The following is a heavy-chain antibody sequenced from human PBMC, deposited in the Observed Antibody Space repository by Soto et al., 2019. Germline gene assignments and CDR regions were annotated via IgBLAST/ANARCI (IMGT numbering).Heavy chain of an antibody. J-gene: IGHJ4*02. CDR2: IIPILRTA. D-gene: IGHD3-22*01. Sequence: QVQLVQSGAEVKKPGSSVKVSCKASGGTFSSYAISWVRQAPGQGLEWMGGIIPILRTAEYEQKFQGRVTITAXDXTRXGNMELSSLTSEDTAVYYCASHYDSSGYYYRGLDYWGQGTLVTVSS. CDR1: GGTFSSYA. CDR3: ASHYDSSGYYYRGLDY. V-gene: IGHV1-69*12.